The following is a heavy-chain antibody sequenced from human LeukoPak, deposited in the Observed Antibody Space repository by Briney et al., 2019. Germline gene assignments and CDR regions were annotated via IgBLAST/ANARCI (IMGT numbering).Heavy chain of an antibody. CDR3: ARGVPTMTLIDY. CDR1: GVSISSGGYY. J-gene: IGHJ4*02. V-gene: IGHV4-31*03. Sequence: PSQTLSLTCTVSGVSISSGGYYWSWVRQHPGKGLEWIGYIYYSGSTYYNPSLKSRVTISVDTSKNQFSLKLSSVTAADTAVYYCARGVPTMTLIDYWGQGTLVTVSS. D-gene: IGHD3-22*01. CDR2: IYYSGST.